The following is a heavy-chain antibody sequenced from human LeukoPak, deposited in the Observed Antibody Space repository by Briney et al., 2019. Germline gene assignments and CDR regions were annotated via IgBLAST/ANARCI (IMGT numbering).Heavy chain of an antibody. J-gene: IGHJ4*02. D-gene: IGHD5-24*01. V-gene: IGHV1-2*02. CDR1: GYTFTGYY. CDR2: INPNSGGT. CDR3: ARSTRDGYTDGY. Sequence: ASVKVSCKASGYTFTGYYMHWVRQAPGQGREWMGWINPNSGGTNYAQKFQGRVTMTRDTSISTAYKELSRLRSDDTAVYYCARSTRDGYTDGYWGQGTLVTVSS.